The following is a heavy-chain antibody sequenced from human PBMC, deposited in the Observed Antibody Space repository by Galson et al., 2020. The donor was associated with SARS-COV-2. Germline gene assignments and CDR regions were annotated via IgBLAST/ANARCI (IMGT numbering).Heavy chain of an antibody. CDR3: ARDGQHRSGWAFDY. Sequence: GESLKISCAASGFTFKSHAMHWIRQAPGKGLEWVAQIFYDGSDKYYVDSVKGRFTISRDDSEKTVYLQMNNLRADDTAVYYCARDGQHRSGWAFDYWGQGTLVTVSS. CDR1: GFTFKSHA. D-gene: IGHD6-19*01. J-gene: IGHJ4*02. V-gene: IGHV3-33*01. CDR2: IFYDGSDK.